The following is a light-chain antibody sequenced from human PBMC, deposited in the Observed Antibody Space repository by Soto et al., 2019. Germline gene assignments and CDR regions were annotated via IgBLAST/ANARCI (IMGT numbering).Light chain of an antibody. CDR3: QQSYSTTWT. J-gene: IGKJ1*01. CDR1: QSISSY. V-gene: IGKV1-39*01. Sequence: DIQMTQSPSSLSSSVLERFTITCRASQSISSYLNWYQQKPGKAPKLLIYAASSLQSGVPSRFSGSGPGTDFTLTISSLQPEDFATYYCQQSYSTTWTFGQGTKVDNK. CDR2: AAS.